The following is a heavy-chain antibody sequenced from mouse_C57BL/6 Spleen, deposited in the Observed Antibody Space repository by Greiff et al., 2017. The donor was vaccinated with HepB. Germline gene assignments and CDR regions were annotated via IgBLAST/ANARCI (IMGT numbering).Heavy chain of an antibody. CDR3: ARWGTTVSPYFDY. Sequence: VQLQQSGAELVRPGTSVKMSCKASGYTFTNYWIGWAKQRPGHGLEWIGDIYPGGGYTNYNEKFKGKATLTADKSSSTAYMQFSSLTSEDSAIYNCARWGTTVSPYFDYWGQGTTLTVSS. D-gene: IGHD1-1*01. CDR1: GYTFTNYW. J-gene: IGHJ2*01. CDR2: IYPGGGYT. V-gene: IGHV1-63*01.